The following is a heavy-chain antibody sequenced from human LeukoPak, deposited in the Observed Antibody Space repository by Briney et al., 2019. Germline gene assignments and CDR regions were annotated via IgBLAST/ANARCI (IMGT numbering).Heavy chain of an antibody. Sequence: SETLSLTCTVSGGSISDYFWSWIRQPPGKGLEWIGEVRHSGSTNYNPSLKSRVTMSVDMSKNQFSLKLNSVTAADTAVYYCAGATATGTGRAFHYWAQGNLVPVSS. D-gene: IGHD3-10*01. CDR1: GGSISDYF. CDR3: AGATATGTGRAFHY. J-gene: IGHJ4*02. CDR2: VRHSGST. V-gene: IGHV4-59*04.